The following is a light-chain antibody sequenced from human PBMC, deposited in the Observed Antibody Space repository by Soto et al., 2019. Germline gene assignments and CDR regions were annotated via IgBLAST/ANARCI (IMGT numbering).Light chain of an antibody. V-gene: IGLV2-14*01. Sequence: QSALTQPASVSGSPGQSITISCTGTSSDVGGYNYVSWYQQHPGKAPKLMIYDVSNRPSGVSNRFSGSKSGNTASLTISGXXXXXXADYYCSSYTSSSTPVFGGGTKVTVL. CDR1: SSDVGGYNY. CDR3: SSYTSSSTPV. CDR2: DVS. J-gene: IGLJ2*01.